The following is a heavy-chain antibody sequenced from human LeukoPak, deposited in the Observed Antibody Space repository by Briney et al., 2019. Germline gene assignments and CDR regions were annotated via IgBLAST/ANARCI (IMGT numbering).Heavy chain of an antibody. CDR1: GYTFTGYY. J-gene: IGHJ4*02. V-gene: IGHV1-2*02. CDR3: ARLLYYDSNSDY. Sequence: ASVKVSCKASGYTFTGYYMHWVRQAPGQGLEWMGWINPNSGGTNYAQKFQGRVTMTRDTSISTAYMELSRLRSDDTAVYYCARLLYYDSNSDYWGQGTLVTVSS. CDR2: INPNSGGT. D-gene: IGHD3-22*01.